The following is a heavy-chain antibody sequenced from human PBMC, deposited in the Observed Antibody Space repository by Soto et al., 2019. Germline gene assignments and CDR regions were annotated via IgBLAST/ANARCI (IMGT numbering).Heavy chain of an antibody. D-gene: IGHD3-16*01. J-gene: IGHJ6*02. Sequence: SETLSLTCTVSGASISSGNKYWSWILQPTGKGLEWIGYIFSSGTTYYNPSLKSRLTMSLDASQNHFSLKLNSLTDAQTAVYFCARVPSPFDYYYDMDVWGQGTTVTVSS. V-gene: IGHV4-30-4*01. CDR3: ARVPSPFDYYYDMDV. CDR2: IFSSGTT. CDR1: GASISSGNKY.